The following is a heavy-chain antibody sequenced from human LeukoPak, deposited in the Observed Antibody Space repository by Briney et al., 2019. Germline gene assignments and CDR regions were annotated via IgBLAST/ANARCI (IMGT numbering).Heavy chain of an antibody. CDR2: INHRGRT. CDR1: VGSFRGYY. CDR3: AGGARIYRSFDI. J-gene: IGHJ3*02. Sequence: SETLSLTCAVYVGSFRGYYWRWIRQPPRKGLEWIGEINHRGRTNYNTSLKSRVTIELDTLKNQFSLRLSSATAAATPVLLFAGGARIYRSFDIWGQGTMVTVSS. V-gene: IGHV4-34*01. D-gene: IGHD2-2*02.